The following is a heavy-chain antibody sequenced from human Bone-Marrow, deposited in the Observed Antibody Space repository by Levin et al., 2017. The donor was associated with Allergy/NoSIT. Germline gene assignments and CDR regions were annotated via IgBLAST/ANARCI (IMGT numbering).Heavy chain of an antibody. CDR3: AGSDYGDYRLDD. CDR2: IYYSVST. CDR1: GGSITNYY. J-gene: IGHJ4*02. D-gene: IGHD4-17*01. V-gene: IGHV4-59*08. Sequence: PSETLSLTCTVSGGSITNYYWSWIRQPPGKGLEWLGYIYYSVSTNSNPSLKSRVTMSVDTSKNQFSLKLTSVTAADTAVYYCAGSDYGDYRLDDWGQGSLVIVSS.